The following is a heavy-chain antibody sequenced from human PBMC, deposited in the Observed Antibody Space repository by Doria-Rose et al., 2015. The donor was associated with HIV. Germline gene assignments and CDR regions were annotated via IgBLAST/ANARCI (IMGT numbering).Heavy chain of an antibody. J-gene: IGHJ5*02. CDR1: GGSISSGGYY. D-gene: IGHD6-19*01. V-gene: IGHV4-31*03. Sequence: QVQLQESGPGLVKPSQTLSLTCTVSGGSISSGGYYWSWIRQHPGKGLEWIGYIYYSRSTYYNPSLKSRVTISVDTSKNQFSLKLSSVTAADTAVYYCAREGWASDKGGWFDPWAREPWSPAPQ. CDR2: IYYSRST. CDR3: AREGWASDKGGWFDP.